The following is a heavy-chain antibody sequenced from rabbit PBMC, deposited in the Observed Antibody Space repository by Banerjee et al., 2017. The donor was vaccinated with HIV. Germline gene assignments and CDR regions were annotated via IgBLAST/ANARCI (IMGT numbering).Heavy chain of an antibody. CDR3: ARRADYAGGGNFNL. J-gene: IGHJ4*01. Sequence: QEQLVESGGGLVQPEGSLTLTCTASGFDLSSGYDLCWVRQAPGKGLEWIACIGTADGNTFYANWAKGRFTISKTPSTTVTLQMTSLTAADTATYFCARRADYAGGGNFNLWGPGTLVTVS. CDR2: IGTADGNT. V-gene: IGHV1S45*01. D-gene: IGHD4-2*01. CDR1: GFDLSSGYD.